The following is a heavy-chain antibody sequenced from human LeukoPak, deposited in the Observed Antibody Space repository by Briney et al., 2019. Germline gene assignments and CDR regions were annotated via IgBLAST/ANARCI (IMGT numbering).Heavy chain of an antibody. D-gene: IGHD3-16*01. Sequence: GGSLRLSCTACGFTFSSYSMNWVRQAPGKGLEWVSSISSSSSYIYYADSVKGRFTISRDNAKNSLYLQMNSLRAEDTAVYYCARDWAGYDYVWGSYPSRSIYYYYMDVWGKGTTVTISS. CDR2: ISSSSSYI. CDR1: GFTFSSYS. V-gene: IGHV3-21*01. CDR3: ARDWAGYDYVWGSYPSRSIYYYYMDV. J-gene: IGHJ6*03.